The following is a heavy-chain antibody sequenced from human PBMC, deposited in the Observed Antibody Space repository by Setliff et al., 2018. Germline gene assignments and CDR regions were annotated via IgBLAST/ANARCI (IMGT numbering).Heavy chain of an antibody. Sequence: GGSLRLSCAASGFSFSSYAMSWVRQAPGKGLEWVSSIIGSGFSTYYADSVQGRVTISRDNHNYTLHLQMNSLRVEDTAIYYCARSPHDFWSGRVFFDHWGQGMLVTVSS. J-gene: IGHJ4*01. CDR3: ARSPHDFWSGRVFFDH. D-gene: IGHD3-3*01. CDR1: GFSFSSYA. V-gene: IGHV3-23*01. CDR2: IIGSGFST.